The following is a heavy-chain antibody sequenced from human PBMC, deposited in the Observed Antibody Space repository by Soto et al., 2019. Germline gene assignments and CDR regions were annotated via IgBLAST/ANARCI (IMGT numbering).Heavy chain of an antibody. Sequence: QVQLVQSGAEVKKPGASVKVSCKASGYTFTSYYMHWVRQAPGQGLEWMGIINPSGGSTSYAQKFQGRVTMTRDTSTSTVYMELSSLRSEDTAVYYCARDLLGGSGADYGDYNWGQGTLVTVSS. J-gene: IGHJ4*02. CDR3: ARDLLGGSGADYGDYN. D-gene: IGHD4-17*01. V-gene: IGHV1-46*03. CDR1: GYTFTSYY. CDR2: INPSGGST.